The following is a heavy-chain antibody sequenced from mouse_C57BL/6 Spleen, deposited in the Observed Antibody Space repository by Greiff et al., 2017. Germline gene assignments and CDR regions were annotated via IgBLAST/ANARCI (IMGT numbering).Heavy chain of an antibody. D-gene: IGHD2-3*01. CDR3: ARSGWLLGFAY. CDR2: INPGSGGT. J-gene: IGHJ3*01. CDR1: GYAFTNYL. Sequence: VQGVESGAELVRPGTSVKVSCKASGYAFTNYLIEWVKQRPGQGLEWIGVINPGSGGTNYNEKFKGKATLTADKSSSTAYMQLSSLTSEASAVYFCARSGWLLGFAYWGQGTLVTVSA. V-gene: IGHV1-54*01.